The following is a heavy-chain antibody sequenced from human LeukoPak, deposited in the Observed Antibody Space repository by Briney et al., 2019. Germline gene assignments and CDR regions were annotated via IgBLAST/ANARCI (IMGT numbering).Heavy chain of an antibody. J-gene: IGHJ4*02. V-gene: IGHV3-23*01. CDR1: GFTFSSYA. CDR3: AKETTIFGVVMSSPMDY. D-gene: IGHD3-3*01. Sequence: GGSLRLSCAASGFTFSSYAMSWVRQAPGKGLEWVSAISGSGGSTYYADSVKGRFTISRDNSKNTLYLQMNSLRAEDTAVYYCAKETTIFGVVMSSPMDYWGQGTLVTVSS. CDR2: ISGSGGST.